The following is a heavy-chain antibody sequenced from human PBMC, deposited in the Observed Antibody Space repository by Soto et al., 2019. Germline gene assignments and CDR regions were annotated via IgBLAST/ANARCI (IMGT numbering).Heavy chain of an antibody. CDR2: ISGSGGGT. V-gene: IGHV3-23*01. CDR3: AKFGMATTKRSPPYYIDY. Sequence: PGGSLRLSCAASGFTFSSYAMSWVRQAPGKGLGWVSSISGSGGGTYYADSVKGRFTFSRDNSKNTLYLQMNSLRAEDTAVYYCAKFGMATTKRSPPYYIDYWGQGALVTVSS. D-gene: IGHD1-1*01. J-gene: IGHJ4*02. CDR1: GFTFSSYA.